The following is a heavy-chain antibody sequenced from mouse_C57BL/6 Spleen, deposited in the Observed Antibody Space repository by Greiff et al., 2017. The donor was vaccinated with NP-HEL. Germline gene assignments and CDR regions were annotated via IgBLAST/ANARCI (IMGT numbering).Heavy chain of an antibody. CDR3: ARQAVVAYFDY. CDR2: ISYDGSN. Sequence: VQLKESGPGLVKPSQSLSLTCSVTGYSITSGYYWNWIRQFPGNKLEWMGYISYDGSNNYNPSLKNRISITRDTSKNQFFLKLNSVTTEDTATYYCARQAVVAYFDYWGQGTTLTVSS. D-gene: IGHD1-1*01. V-gene: IGHV3-6*01. CDR1: GYSITSGYY. J-gene: IGHJ2*01.